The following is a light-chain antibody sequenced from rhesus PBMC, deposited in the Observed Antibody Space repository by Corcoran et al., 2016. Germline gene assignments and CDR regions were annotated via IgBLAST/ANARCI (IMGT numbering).Light chain of an antibody. Sequence: DIQMTQSPSSLSASVGDRVTITCRTSEKVNNYLNWSQQTPGKAPKILIYKASTLQIGVPSRFSGSGSGTDFTLTISSPQPEDFATYYCRQYSSSPFTVGPGTKLDIK. J-gene: IGKJ3*01. CDR1: EKVNNY. CDR3: RQYSSSPFT. V-gene: IGKV1-74*01. CDR2: KAS.